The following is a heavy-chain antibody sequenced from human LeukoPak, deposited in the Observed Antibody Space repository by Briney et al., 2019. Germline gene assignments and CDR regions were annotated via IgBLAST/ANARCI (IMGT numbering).Heavy chain of an antibody. CDR2: TYYSGST. V-gene: IGHV4-30-4*01. D-gene: IGHD3-22*01. CDR3: ARPYYYDSRIDP. Sequence: SRTLSLTCIVSGVSISSGDYYWSWIRQPPGKGLEWIGYTYYSGSTYYNPSLKSRVTISVDTSKNQFSLKLSSVTAADTAVYYCARPYYYDSRIDPWGQGTRVTVSS. CDR1: GVSISSGDYY. J-gene: IGHJ5*02.